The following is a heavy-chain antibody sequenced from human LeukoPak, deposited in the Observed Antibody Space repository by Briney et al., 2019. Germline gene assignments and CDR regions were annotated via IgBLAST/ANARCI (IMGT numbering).Heavy chain of an antibody. CDR2: ISYDGSNK. D-gene: IGHD2-8*01. CDR1: GFTFSSYA. Sequence: PGGSLRLSCAASGFTFSSYAMSWVRQAPGKGLEWVAVISYDGSNKYYADSVKGRFTISRDNSKNTLYLQMNSLRAEDTAVYYCARDASRYCTNGVCFDLFDYWGQGTLVTVSS. CDR3: ARDASRYCTNGVCFDLFDY. V-gene: IGHV3-30*04. J-gene: IGHJ4*02.